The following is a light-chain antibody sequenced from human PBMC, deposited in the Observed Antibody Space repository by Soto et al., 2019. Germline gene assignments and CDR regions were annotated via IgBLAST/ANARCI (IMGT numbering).Light chain of an antibody. Sequence: DIQMTQSPSSLSASVGDRVTITCRASQTISSWLAWYQQKPGKAPKLLIYKASTLKSGVPSRFSGSGSGTEFTLTIRSLQPDDFATHYCQHYNSYSEAFGQGTKVDIK. CDR1: QTISSW. CDR2: KAS. J-gene: IGKJ1*01. CDR3: QHYNSYSEA. V-gene: IGKV1-5*03.